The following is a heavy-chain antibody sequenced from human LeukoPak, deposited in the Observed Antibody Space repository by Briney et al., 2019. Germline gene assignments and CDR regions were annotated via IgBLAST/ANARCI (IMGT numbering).Heavy chain of an antibody. CDR3: ARDCGGDCYYDY. V-gene: IGHV3-30*02. D-gene: IGHD2-21*01. CDR1: GFTFSSYG. J-gene: IGHJ4*02. Sequence: LSGGSLRLSCAASGFTFSSYGMHWVRQAPGKGLEWVAFIRYDGSNKYYADSVKGRFTISRDNSKNTLYLQMNSLRAEDTAVYYCARDCGGDCYYDYWGQGTLVTVSS. CDR2: IRYDGSNK.